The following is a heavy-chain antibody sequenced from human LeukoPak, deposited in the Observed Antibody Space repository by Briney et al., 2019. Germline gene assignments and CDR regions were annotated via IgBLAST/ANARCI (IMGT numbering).Heavy chain of an antibody. CDR1: GYSFTSYW. D-gene: IGHD2-15*01. CDR3: ARGDCSGGSCYREGLYYFDY. V-gene: IGHV5-51*01. J-gene: IGHJ4*02. Sequence: LGESLQISCKGSGYSFTSYWIGWVRQMPGKGLEGMGIIYPGDSDTRYSPSFEGQVTISADKSISTAYLQWSSLKASDTAMYYCARGDCSGGSCYREGLYYFDYWGQGTLVTVSS. CDR2: IYPGDSDT.